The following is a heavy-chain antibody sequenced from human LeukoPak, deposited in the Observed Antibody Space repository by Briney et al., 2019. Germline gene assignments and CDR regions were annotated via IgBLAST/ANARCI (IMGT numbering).Heavy chain of an antibody. V-gene: IGHV3-53*05. CDR3: ARVRSPYDFWSGLANAMDV. CDR1: GFTVSSNY. J-gene: IGHJ6*03. D-gene: IGHD3-3*01. CDR2: IHSGGST. Sequence: PGGSLRLSCAASGFTVSSNYMSWVRQAPGKGLEWVSVIHSGGSTYYADSVKGRFTISRDNSKNTLYLQMNSLRAEDTAVYYCARVRSPYDFWSGLANAMDVWGKGTTVTVSS.